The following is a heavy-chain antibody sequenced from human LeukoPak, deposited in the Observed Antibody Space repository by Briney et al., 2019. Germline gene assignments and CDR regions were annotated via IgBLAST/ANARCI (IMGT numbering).Heavy chain of an antibody. Sequence: GGSLRLSCEASGFTFSNYWMSCVRQAPGKGLEWVANIKEDGSEKYHVDSVMGRFTISRDNAKNSLYLQMNSLRVEDTAVYYCARDKELGSQRGSSFDYWGQGTLLTVSS. CDR3: ARDKELGSQRGSSFDY. CDR1: GFTFSNYW. J-gene: IGHJ4*02. D-gene: IGHD1-7*01. CDR2: IKEDGSEK. V-gene: IGHV3-7*01.